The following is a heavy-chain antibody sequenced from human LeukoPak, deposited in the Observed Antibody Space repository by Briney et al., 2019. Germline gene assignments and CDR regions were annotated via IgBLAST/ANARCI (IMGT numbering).Heavy chain of an antibody. CDR2: ISWNTFTV. J-gene: IGHJ4*02. D-gene: IGHD3-9*01. CDR3: AKGLRYFDWADY. Sequence: GGSLRLSCAASGVTFDDYVMHWVRQAPGKGLEWVSTISWNTFTVRYADSVKGRFTISRDSAKNSLYLQMNSLRTEDTALYYCAKGLRYFDWADYWGQGTLVTVSS. CDR1: GVTFDDYV. V-gene: IGHV3-9*01.